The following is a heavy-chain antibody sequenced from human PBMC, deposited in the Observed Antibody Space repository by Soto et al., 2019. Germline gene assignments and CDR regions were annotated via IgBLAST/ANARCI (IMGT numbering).Heavy chain of an antibody. Sequence: ASVKVSCKTSGFTFSSSAVHWVRQARGHRLQWIGWIDVGSANANYAQMLQERVTISRDMSTSTAYMELSSLRPEDTAVYYCAKDRPRRTSGYFFDYWGQGTPVTVSS. J-gene: IGHJ4*02. CDR1: GFTFSSSA. D-gene: IGHD1-1*01. CDR3: AKDRPRRTSGYFFDY. V-gene: IGHV1-58*01. CDR2: IDVGSANA.